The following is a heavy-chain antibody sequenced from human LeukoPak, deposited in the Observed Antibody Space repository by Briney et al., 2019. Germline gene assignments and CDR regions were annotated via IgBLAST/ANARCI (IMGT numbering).Heavy chain of an antibody. D-gene: IGHD2-15*01. CDR2: ISAYNGNT. J-gene: IGHJ4*02. Sequence: ASVKVSCKASGGTFSSYAISWVRQAPGQRLEWMGWISAYNGNTNYAQKLQGRVTMTTDTSTSTAYMELRSLRSDDTAVYYCARDLRIFPFDYWGQGTLVTVSS. V-gene: IGHV1-18*01. CDR1: GGTFSSYA. CDR3: ARDLRIFPFDY.